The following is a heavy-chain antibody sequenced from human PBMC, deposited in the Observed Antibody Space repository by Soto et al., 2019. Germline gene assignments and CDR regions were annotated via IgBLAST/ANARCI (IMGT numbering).Heavy chain of an antibody. V-gene: IGHV1-46*01. CDR2: INPSGGIT. CDR3: ARDSSVYYFFDQ. CDR1: GYTFTNYY. Sequence: QVQLVQSGAEMKKPGASVKVSCKPSGYTFTNYYIHWVRQAPGQGLEWMGIINPSGGITSYPQKFQGRVTMTRDTSTSTVYMELSSLRSDDTAVYYCARDSSVYYFFDQWGQGTLVTVSS. D-gene: IGHD3-22*01. J-gene: IGHJ4*02.